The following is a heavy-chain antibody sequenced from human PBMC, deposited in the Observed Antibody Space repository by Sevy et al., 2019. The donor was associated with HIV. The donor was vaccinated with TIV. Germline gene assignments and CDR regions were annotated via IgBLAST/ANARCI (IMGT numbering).Heavy chain of an antibody. CDR3: ARGENFWTASYYFDY. CDR1: GYTFTGYY. CDR2: INPNSDGT. D-gene: IGHD3-3*01. V-gene: IGHV1-2*02. Sequence: ASVKVSCKASGYTFTGYYIHWVRQAPGQGLEWMGWINPNSDGTNYAQKFQGRVTMTSDTSIGTAYMELTRLRSDDTVVYYCARGENFWTASYYFDYWGQGNLVTVSS. J-gene: IGHJ4*02.